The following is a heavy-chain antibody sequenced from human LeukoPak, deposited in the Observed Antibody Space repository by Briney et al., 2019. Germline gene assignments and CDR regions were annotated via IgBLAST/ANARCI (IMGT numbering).Heavy chain of an antibody. J-gene: IGHJ4*02. Sequence: SQTLSLTCTVSGGSISSGSYYWSWIRQPAGTGLEWIGRIYTSGSTNYNPSLKSRVTISVDTSKNQFSLKLSSVTAADTAVYYCAGSTYYYDSSGYRYFDYWGQGTLVTVSS. CDR3: AGSTYYYDSSGYRYFDY. V-gene: IGHV4-61*02. CDR1: GGSISSGSYY. D-gene: IGHD3-22*01. CDR2: IYTSGST.